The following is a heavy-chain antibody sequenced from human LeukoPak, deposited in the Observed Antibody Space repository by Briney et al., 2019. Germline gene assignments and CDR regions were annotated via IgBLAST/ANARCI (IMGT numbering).Heavy chain of an antibody. CDR2: IYYSGST. CDR1: GGSISSGCYY. J-gene: IGHJ6*03. Sequence: SQTLSLTCTVSGGSISSGCYYWSWIRQYPGTGLEWIGYIYYSGSTSYNPSLKSRVTISVDTSKNQFSLKLSSVTAADTAVYYCAGRIAARVNYYYMDVWGKGTTVTVSS. CDR3: AGRIAARVNYYYMDV. V-gene: IGHV4-31*03. D-gene: IGHD6-6*01.